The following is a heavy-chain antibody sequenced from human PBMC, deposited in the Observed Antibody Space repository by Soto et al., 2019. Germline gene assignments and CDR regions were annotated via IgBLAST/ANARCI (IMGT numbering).Heavy chain of an antibody. J-gene: IGHJ6*02. CDR1: GGSFSGYY. Sequence: SETLSLTCAVYGGSFSGYYWSWIRQPPGKGLEWIGEINHSGSTNYNPSLKSRVTISVDTSKNQFSLKLSSVTAADTAVYYCARLSPSRDSSGGPIYDYYGMDVWGQGTTVTVSS. V-gene: IGHV4-34*01. CDR3: ARLSPSRDSSGGPIYDYYGMDV. D-gene: IGHD6-19*01. CDR2: INHSGST.